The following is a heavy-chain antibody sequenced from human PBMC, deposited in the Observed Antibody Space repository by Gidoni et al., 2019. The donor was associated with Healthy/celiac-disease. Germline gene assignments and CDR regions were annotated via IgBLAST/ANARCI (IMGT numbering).Heavy chain of an antibody. D-gene: IGHD1-1*01. Sequence: QVQLVQSGAEVKKPGSSVKVSCKASGGTFSSYTISWVRQAPGQGLEWMGRIIPILGIANYAQKFQGRVTITADKSTSTAYMELSSLRSEDTAVYYCARDHRRGNQRSYYFDYWGQGTLVTVSS. CDR1: GGTFSSYT. CDR3: ARDHRRGNQRSYYFDY. V-gene: IGHV1-69*08. CDR2: IIPILGIA. J-gene: IGHJ4*02.